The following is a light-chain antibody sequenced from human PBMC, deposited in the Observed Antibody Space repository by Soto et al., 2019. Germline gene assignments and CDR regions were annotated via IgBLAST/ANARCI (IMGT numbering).Light chain of an antibody. CDR2: DTT. CDR3: LLSYSGVRV. V-gene: IGLV7-46*01. Sequence: QTVVTQEPSLTVSPGGTVTLTCGSSTGVVTSRHYPYWFQLKPGQAPRTLIHDTTNRHSWTPARFSGSLLGGKAALTLSGAQPEVEADYYCLLSYSGVRVFGGGTKLTVL. CDR1: TGVVTSRHY. J-gene: IGLJ3*02.